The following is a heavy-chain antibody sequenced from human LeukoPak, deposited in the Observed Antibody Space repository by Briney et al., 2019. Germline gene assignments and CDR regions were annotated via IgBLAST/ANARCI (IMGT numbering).Heavy chain of an antibody. Sequence: PGGSLRLSCAASGFTFSSYGMSWVRQAPGKGLEWVSAISGSGGSTFYADSVKGRFTISRDNAKNTLYLQMNSLRTEDTAVYYCARPETQYSSGLDGFDIWGQGTMVTVSS. CDR1: GFTFSSYG. V-gene: IGHV3-23*01. CDR2: ISGSGGST. J-gene: IGHJ3*02. CDR3: ARPETQYSSGLDGFDI. D-gene: IGHD6-19*01.